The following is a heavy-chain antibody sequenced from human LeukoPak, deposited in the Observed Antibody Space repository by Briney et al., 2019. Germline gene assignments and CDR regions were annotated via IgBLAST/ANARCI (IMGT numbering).Heavy chain of an antibody. V-gene: IGHV4-59*01. CDR2: VFYSGST. J-gene: IGHJ3*02. CDR1: GGSISSDY. CDR3: ARVVPKQQLVDAFDI. Sequence: PSRTPSLPPTVSGGSISSDYWGWVRQPPRKGLEWIGYVFYSGSTNYNPSLKSRVSISVDTSKKQLSLKLSSVTAADTAVYYCARVVPKQQLVDAFDIWGQGTMVTVSS. D-gene: IGHD6-13*01.